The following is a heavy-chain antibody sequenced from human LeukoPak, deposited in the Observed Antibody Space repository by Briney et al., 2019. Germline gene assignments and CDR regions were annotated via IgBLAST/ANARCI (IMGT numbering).Heavy chain of an antibody. J-gene: IGHJ4*02. Sequence: ASVKVSCKASGYTFTSYYMHSVRQAPGQGLEWMGWINPNSGGTIYAQKFQGRDTMTRDTSISTAYMELSRLRSDDTAVYYCARFEPGQLVTFDYWGQGTLVTVSS. CDR2: INPNSGGT. CDR3: ARFEPGQLVTFDY. CDR1: GYTFTSYY. D-gene: IGHD6-6*01. V-gene: IGHV1-2*02.